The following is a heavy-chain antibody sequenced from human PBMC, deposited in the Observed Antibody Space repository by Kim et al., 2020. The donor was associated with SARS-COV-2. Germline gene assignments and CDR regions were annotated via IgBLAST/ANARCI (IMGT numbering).Heavy chain of an antibody. Sequence: GGSLRLSCAASGFTFSSYAMSWVRQAPGKGLEWVSAISGSGGSTYYADSVKGRFTISRDNSKNTLYLQMNSLRAEDTAVYYCAKESQYSGSYSDAFDIWGQGTIVTVSS. J-gene: IGHJ3*02. CDR3: AKESQYSGSYSDAFDI. CDR2: ISGSGGST. CDR1: GFTFSSYA. D-gene: IGHD1-26*01. V-gene: IGHV3-23*01.